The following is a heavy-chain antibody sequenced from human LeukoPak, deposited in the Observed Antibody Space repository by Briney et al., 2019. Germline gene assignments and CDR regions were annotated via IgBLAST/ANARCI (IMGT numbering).Heavy chain of an antibody. J-gene: IGHJ4*02. V-gene: IGHV1-46*01. CDR1: GYTFTSYY. CDR3: ERGVRYYGSGYYFDY. Sequence: ASVKVSCKASGYTFTSYYMHWVRQAPGQGLEWMGIINPSGGSRSYAQKFQGRVTMTRDTSTSTVYMELSSLRSEDTAVYYCERGVRYYGSGYYFDYWGQGTLVTVSS. CDR2: INPSGGSR. D-gene: IGHD3-10*01.